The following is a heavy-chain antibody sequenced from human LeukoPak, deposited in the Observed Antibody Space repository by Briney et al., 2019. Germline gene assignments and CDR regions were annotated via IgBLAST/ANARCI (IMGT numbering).Heavy chain of an antibody. Sequence: GGSLRLSCAASGFTFSSYSMNWVRQAPGKGLEWVSSISSSSSYIYYADSVKGRFTISRDNAKNSLYLQMNSLRAEDTAVYYCARVLASSGYYPTTYYFDYWGQGTLVTVSS. CDR2: ISSSSSYI. J-gene: IGHJ4*02. D-gene: IGHD3-22*01. CDR1: GFTFSSYS. CDR3: ARVLASSGYYPTTYYFDY. V-gene: IGHV3-21*01.